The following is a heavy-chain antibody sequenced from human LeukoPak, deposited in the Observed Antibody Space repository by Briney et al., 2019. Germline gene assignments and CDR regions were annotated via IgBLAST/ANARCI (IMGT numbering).Heavy chain of an antibody. J-gene: IGHJ4*02. V-gene: IGHV1-46*01. CDR3: ARDSFGVRGFDH. Sequence: ASVKVSCKTSGYTFIHYYMHWVRQASGEGFEWMGIVDPSGDIATYAQKFQGRVTLTTDTSSSTFYMELSSLRSEDTAIYYCARDSFGVRGFDHWGQGTPVTVSS. CDR1: GYTFIHYY. CDR2: VDPSGDIA. D-gene: IGHD3-10*01.